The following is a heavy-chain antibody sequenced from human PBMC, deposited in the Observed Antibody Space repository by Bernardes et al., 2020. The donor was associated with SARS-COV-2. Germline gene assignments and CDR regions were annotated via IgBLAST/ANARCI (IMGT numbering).Heavy chain of an antibody. J-gene: IGHJ4*02. CDR2: SGGGGAGI. D-gene: IGHD2-21*02. Sequence: GGSLRLSCAASGFTLSDFAMIWFRQPPGKGLEWFSGSGGGGAGIYFADSVKARFTISRDNSKNTLFLQLNSLRDEDTAIYYCAQDYCDADDDFFDYWGQGGLV. V-gene: IGHV3-23*01. CDR1: GFTLSDFA. CDR3: AQDYCDADDDFFDY.